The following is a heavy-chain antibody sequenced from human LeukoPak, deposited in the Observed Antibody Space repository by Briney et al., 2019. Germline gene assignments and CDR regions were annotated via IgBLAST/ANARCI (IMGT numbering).Heavy chain of an antibody. CDR3: AKDLGRYRNNYFDY. D-gene: IGHD1-26*01. J-gene: IGHJ4*02. Sequence: GGSLRLSCAASGFTVSGTYMSWLRHAAAKGWEWVSTIYDAGSTSYADSVKGRFTISRDDSKNTLYLQMNSLRAEDTAVYYCAKDLGRYRNNYFDYWGQGTLVTVSS. CDR1: GFTVSGTY. V-gene: IGHV3-53*01. CDR2: IYDAGST.